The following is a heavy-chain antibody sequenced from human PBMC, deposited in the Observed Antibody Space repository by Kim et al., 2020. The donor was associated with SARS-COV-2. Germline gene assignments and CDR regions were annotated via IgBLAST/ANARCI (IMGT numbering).Heavy chain of an antibody. CDR3: ASGDTSRWGYFYY. V-gene: IGHV3-74*01. J-gene: IGHJ4*02. D-gene: IGHD6-13*01. Sequence: DPRKGRFTISRDTAKTTVYLHMNSLRAEDTAVYYCASGDTSRWGYFYYWGQGALVTVSS.